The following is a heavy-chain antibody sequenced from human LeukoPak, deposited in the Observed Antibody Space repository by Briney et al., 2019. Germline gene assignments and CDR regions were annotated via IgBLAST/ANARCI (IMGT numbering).Heavy chain of an antibody. Sequence: SETLSLTCTVSGGSISNYYWSWIRQPPGKGLEWIGYIYYSGSTNHNPSLKSRVTISVDTSKNQFSLKLSSVTAADTAVYYCARATRAARHFDYWGQETLVTVSS. CDR2: IYYSGST. V-gene: IGHV4-59*12. D-gene: IGHD6-6*01. CDR3: ARATRAARHFDY. J-gene: IGHJ4*02. CDR1: GGSISNYY.